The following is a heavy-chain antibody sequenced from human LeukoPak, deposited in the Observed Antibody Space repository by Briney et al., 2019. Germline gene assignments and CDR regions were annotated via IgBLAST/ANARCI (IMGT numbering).Heavy chain of an antibody. D-gene: IGHD1-26*01. Sequence: VASVKVSCKASGYTFSSYAISWVRQAPGQGLEWMGGIIPIFGTANYAQKFQGRVTTNTDESTSTAYMELSSLRSEDTAVYYCAIHTRAGELPQFGYYFDYWGQGTLVTVSS. CDR2: IIPIFGTA. V-gene: IGHV1-69*05. CDR3: AIHTRAGELPQFGYYFDY. CDR1: GYTFSSYA. J-gene: IGHJ4*02.